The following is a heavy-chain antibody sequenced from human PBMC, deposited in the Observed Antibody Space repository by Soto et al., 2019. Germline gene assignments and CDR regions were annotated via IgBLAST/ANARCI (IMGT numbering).Heavy chain of an antibody. Sequence: HVQLVESGGGVVQPGRSLRLSCAASGFTFSSYAMHWVRQAPGKGLEWVAVISYDGSNKYYADSVKGRFTISRDNSKNTLYLQMNSLRAEDTAVYYCARGRKEQQLVGALGYWGQGTLVTVSS. J-gene: IGHJ4*02. CDR1: GFTFSSYA. CDR2: ISYDGSNK. CDR3: ARGRKEQQLVGALGY. V-gene: IGHV3-30-3*01. D-gene: IGHD6-13*01.